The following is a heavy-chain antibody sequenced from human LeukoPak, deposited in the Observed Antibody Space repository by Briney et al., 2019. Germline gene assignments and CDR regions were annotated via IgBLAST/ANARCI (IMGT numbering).Heavy chain of an antibody. Sequence: ASVKVSCKASGYTFTGKFIHWVRQAPGQGLEWMGWISAYNGNTNYAQRFQGRVAMTTDTSTSTAYMDLRSLRSDDTAVYYCARDPRTEDGYNLRGFDYWGQGTLVTVSS. D-gene: IGHD5-24*01. CDR3: ARDPRTEDGYNLRGFDY. CDR1: GYTFTGKF. J-gene: IGHJ4*02. CDR2: ISAYNGNT. V-gene: IGHV1-18*01.